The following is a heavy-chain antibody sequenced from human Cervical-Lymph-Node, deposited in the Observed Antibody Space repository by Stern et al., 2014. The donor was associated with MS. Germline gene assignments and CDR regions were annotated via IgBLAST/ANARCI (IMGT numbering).Heavy chain of an antibody. Sequence: QVQLMQSGAEVKKPGSSVNVSCKASGGTFSSSYAITWMRQAPGQGLEWMGRIIPILGLPNYAQKFQGRVTITADTSTSTAYMELSSLRSEDTAVYYCARGVVSNRAAATLYNLFDPWGQGTLVTVSS. J-gene: IGHJ5*02. D-gene: IGHD2-15*01. CDR3: ARGVVSNRAAATLYNLFDP. V-gene: IGHV1-69*04. CDR1: GGTFSSSYA. CDR2: IIPILGLP.